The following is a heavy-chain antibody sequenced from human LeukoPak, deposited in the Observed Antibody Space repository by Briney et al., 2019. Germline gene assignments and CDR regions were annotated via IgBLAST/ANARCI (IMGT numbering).Heavy chain of an antibody. CDR1: GFTFSRYA. Sequence: PGGTLRLSCAASGFTFSRYAIHWVRQAPGKGLEWVAVISYDGSNKYYADSVKGRFTISRDNSKNTLYLQMNSLRAEDTAVYYCARAGIYCSSTSCPKTLDYWGQGTLVTVSS. J-gene: IGHJ4*02. CDR2: ISYDGSNK. D-gene: IGHD2-2*01. CDR3: ARAGIYCSSTSCPKTLDY. V-gene: IGHV3-30*01.